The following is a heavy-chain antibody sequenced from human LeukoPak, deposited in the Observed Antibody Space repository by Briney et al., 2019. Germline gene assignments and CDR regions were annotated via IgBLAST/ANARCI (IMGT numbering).Heavy chain of an antibody. Sequence: SETLSLTCIVSGYSISSGYYWGWIRQPPGKGLEWIGNIHHSGSTYYNPSLKSRVTISVDTSENQLSLKLSSVTAADTAVYYCARVGSGSYYGWFDPWGQGTLVTVAS. V-gene: IGHV4-38-2*02. CDR2: IHHSGST. CDR3: ARVGSGSYYGWFDP. J-gene: IGHJ5*02. D-gene: IGHD3-10*01. CDR1: GYSISSGYY.